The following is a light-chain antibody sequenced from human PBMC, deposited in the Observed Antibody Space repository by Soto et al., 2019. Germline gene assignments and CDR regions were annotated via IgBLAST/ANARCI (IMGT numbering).Light chain of an antibody. CDR3: QQRSNWPRNT. CDR1: QSVSSY. V-gene: IGKV3-11*01. J-gene: IGKJ5*01. Sequence: EIVMTQSPATLSVSPGERATLSCRASQSVSSYLAWYQQKPGQAPRLLIYDASNRATGIPARFSGSGSGTDFTLTISSLEPEDFAVYYCQQRSNWPRNTFGQGTRLEIK. CDR2: DAS.